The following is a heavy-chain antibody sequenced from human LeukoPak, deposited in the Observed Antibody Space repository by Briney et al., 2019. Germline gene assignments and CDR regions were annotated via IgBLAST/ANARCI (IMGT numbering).Heavy chain of an antibody. CDR1: GFTFSSYA. V-gene: IGHV3-7*01. J-gene: IGHJ1*01. Sequence: GRSLRLSCAASGFTFSSYAMHWVRQAPGKGLEWVANIKQDGGEKYYVDSVKGRFTISRDNAKNSLYLQMNSLRAEDTAVYYCAREEGIQLWLRYFQHWGQGTLVTVSS. CDR3: AREEGIQLWLRYFQH. D-gene: IGHD5-18*01. CDR2: IKQDGGEK.